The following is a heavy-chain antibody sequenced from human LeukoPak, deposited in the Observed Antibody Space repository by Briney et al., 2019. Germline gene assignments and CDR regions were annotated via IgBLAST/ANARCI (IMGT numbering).Heavy chain of an antibody. CDR1: GYTFTSSD. CDR3: ARAGGGSSWYSVLDY. J-gene: IGHJ4*02. D-gene: IGHD6-13*01. Sequence: ASVKVSCKASGYTFTSSDINWVRQATGQGLEWMGWMNTNNGNTGYAQKFQGRVTTTRNTSISTAYMELSSLTSEDTAVYYCARAGGGSSWYSVLDYWGQGTLVTVSS. V-gene: IGHV1-8*01. CDR2: MNTNNGNT.